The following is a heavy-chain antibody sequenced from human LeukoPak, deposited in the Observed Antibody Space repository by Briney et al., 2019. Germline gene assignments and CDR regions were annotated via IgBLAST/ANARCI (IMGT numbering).Heavy chain of an antibody. D-gene: IGHD5-12*01. CDR1: GFTFSSFG. V-gene: IGHV3-30*03. Sequence: RSLRLSCAASGFTFSSFGMHWVCQAPGKGLEWVAVISYDGSNKYYADSVKGRFTISRDNSQNTLYLQMNSLRPEDTAVYYCGRLMGGYDSYFYGMDVWGQGTTVTVSS. J-gene: IGHJ6*02. CDR2: ISYDGSNK. CDR3: GRLMGGYDSYFYGMDV.